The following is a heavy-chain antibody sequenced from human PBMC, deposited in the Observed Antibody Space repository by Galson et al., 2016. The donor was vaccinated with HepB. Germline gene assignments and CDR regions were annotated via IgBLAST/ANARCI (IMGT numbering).Heavy chain of an antibody. CDR1: GFSLTTSGMR. J-gene: IGHJ4*01. V-gene: IGHV2-70*04. CDR2: IDWDDNR. CDR3: ARIPRGDYYFDY. D-gene: IGHD3-16*01. Sequence: PALVKPTQTLTLTCTFSGFSLTTSGMRVSWIRQPPGKALEWLARIDWDDNRFYSTSLKTRLTISQDSSKNQVVLTMANMDPVDTATYYCARIPRGDYYFDYWGRGTLVTVSS.